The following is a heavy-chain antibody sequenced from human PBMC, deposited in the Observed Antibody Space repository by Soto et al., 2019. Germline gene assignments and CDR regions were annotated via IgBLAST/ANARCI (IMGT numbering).Heavy chain of an antibody. J-gene: IGHJ6*02. D-gene: IGHD1-26*01. CDR1: GGSFSAYY. CDR3: ARQRPTDGRWEFANYYGMDV. CDR2: IIHSEST. V-gene: IGHV4-34*12. Sequence: ATLSLPCAVDGGSFSAYYWSWVRQPPGKGLEWIGEIIHSESTKYNPSLKSRVTISVDTSKNQFSLKLSSVTAADTAVYYCARQRPTDGRWEFANYYGMDVWGQGAPVTVSS.